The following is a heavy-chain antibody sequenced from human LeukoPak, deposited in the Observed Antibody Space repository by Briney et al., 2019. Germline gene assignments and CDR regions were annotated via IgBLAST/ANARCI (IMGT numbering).Heavy chain of an antibody. CDR2: IYYSGST. V-gene: IGHV4-59*01. J-gene: IGHJ4*02. CDR1: GVSFSGYY. CDR3: ARGTAMVSPGFDY. D-gene: IGHD5-18*01. Sequence: TSETLSLTCAVYGVSFSGYYWSWIRQPPGKGLEWIGYIYYSGSTNYNPSLKSRVTISVDTSKNQFSLKLSSVTAADTAVYYCARGTAMVSPGFDYWGQGTLVTVSS.